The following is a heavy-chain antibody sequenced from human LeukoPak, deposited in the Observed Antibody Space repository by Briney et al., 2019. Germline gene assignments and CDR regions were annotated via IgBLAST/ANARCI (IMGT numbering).Heavy chain of an antibody. CDR3: ARRLYSSSWYSFDY. Sequence: ASVKVSCKASGGTFSSYAISWVRQAPGQGLEWMGRIIPILGIANYAQKSQGRVTITADKSTSTAYMELSSLRSEDTAVYYCARRLYSSSWYSFDYWGQGTLVTVSS. D-gene: IGHD6-13*01. CDR1: GGTFSSYA. CDR2: IIPILGIA. V-gene: IGHV1-69*04. J-gene: IGHJ4*02.